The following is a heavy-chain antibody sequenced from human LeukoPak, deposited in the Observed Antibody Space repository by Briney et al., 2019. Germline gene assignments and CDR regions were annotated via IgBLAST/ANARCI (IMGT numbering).Heavy chain of an antibody. CDR1: GYTFTGYY. Sequence: ASVKVSCKASGYTFTGYYMHWVRQAPGQGLEWMGRINPNSGGTNYAQKFQGRVTMTRDTSISTAYMELSSLRSEDTAVYYCARDQAGIAAAGRSRYYYGMDVWGQGTTVTVSS. D-gene: IGHD6-13*01. V-gene: IGHV1-2*06. CDR2: INPNSGGT. CDR3: ARDQAGIAAAGRSRYYYGMDV. J-gene: IGHJ6*02.